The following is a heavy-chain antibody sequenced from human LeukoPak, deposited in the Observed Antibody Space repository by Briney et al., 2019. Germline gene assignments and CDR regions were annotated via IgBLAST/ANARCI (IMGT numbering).Heavy chain of an antibody. D-gene: IGHD6-19*01. V-gene: IGHV1-24*01. CDR2: FDPEDGET. J-gene: IGHJ5*02. CDR3: ARGAVAGGYNWFDP. CDR1: GYTLTELS. Sequence: ASVKVSFKVSGYTLTELSMHWVRQAPGKGLEWMGGFDPEDGETIYAQKFQGRVTITADESTSTAYMELSSLRSEDTAVYYCARGAVAGGYNWFDPWGQGTLVTVSS.